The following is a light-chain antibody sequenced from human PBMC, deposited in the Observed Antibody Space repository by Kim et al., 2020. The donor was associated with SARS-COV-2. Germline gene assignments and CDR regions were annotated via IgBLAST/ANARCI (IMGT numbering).Light chain of an antibody. CDR2: SNN. CDR1: PSNIGGNA. J-gene: IGLJ3*02. V-gene: IGLV1-44*01. Sequence: QRVTSSCSGSPSNIGGNAVNWYQQLPGTAPKLLIYSNNQRPSGVPDGFSGSKSGTSAFLAISGLQSEDEAVYYCAAWDDRLNGLWVFGGGTQLTVL. CDR3: AAWDDRLNGLWV.